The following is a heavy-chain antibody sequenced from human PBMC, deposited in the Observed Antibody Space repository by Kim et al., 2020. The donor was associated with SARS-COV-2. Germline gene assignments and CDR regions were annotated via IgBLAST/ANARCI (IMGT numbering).Heavy chain of an antibody. V-gene: IGHV3-9*01. J-gene: IGHJ4*02. CDR1: GFTFDDYA. Sequence: GGSLRLSCAASGFTFDDYAMHWVRQAPGKGLEWVSGISWNSGSIGYADSVKGRFTISRDNAKNSLYLQMNSLRAEDTALYYCAKDIGLGYSGPYDYWGQGTLVTVSS. D-gene: IGHD5-12*01. CDR3: AKDIGLGYSGPYDY. CDR2: ISWNSGSI.